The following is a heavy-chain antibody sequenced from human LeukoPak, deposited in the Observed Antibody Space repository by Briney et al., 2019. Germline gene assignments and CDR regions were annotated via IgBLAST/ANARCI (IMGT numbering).Heavy chain of an antibody. CDR3: ARDLYDFWSGYCFQY. CDR1: GFIFSKYG. V-gene: IGHV3-30*03. J-gene: IGHJ1*01. CDR2: ISSDGSDK. D-gene: IGHD3-3*01. Sequence: SGGSLRLSCAASGFIFSKYGMNWVRQASGKGLEWVAFISSDGSDKNYADSVKGRFTISRDNSKNTLYLQMNSLRAEDTAVYYCARDLYDFWSGYCFQYWGQGTLVTVSS.